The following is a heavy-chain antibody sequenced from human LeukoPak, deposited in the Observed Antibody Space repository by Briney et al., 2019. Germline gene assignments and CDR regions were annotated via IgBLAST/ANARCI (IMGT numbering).Heavy chain of an antibody. J-gene: IGHJ4*02. Sequence: SETLSLTCTVSGGSISSGDYYWSWIRKPPGKGLEWIGYIYYSGSIYYNPSLKSRVTISVDTSKNQFSLKLSSVTAADTAVYYCARVTSLWSFDYWGQGTLVTVSS. D-gene: IGHD3-10*01. V-gene: IGHV4-30-4*01. CDR3: ARVTSLWSFDY. CDR1: GGSISSGDYY. CDR2: IYYSGSI.